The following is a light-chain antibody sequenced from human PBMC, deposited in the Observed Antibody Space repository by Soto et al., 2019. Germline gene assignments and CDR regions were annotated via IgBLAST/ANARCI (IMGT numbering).Light chain of an antibody. J-gene: IGKJ1*01. Sequence: EIVVTQSPATLSVSPGERATLSCRTSQSVDSNLAWYQRKSGQAPSLLIYGAFTRATGVPARFSGSGSGTEFTLTISSLQSEDFAVYFCQQYKSWPPWTFGQGTKVDIK. V-gene: IGKV3-15*01. CDR1: QSVDSN. CDR3: QQYKSWPPWT. CDR2: GAF.